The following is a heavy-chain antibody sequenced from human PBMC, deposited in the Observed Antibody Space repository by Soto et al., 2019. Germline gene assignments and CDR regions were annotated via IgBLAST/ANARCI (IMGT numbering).Heavy chain of an antibody. J-gene: IGHJ6*02. CDR2: MNPNSGNT. V-gene: IGHV1-8*01. CDR3: ARARTGTTGYYGMDV. CDR1: GYTFTSYD. Sequence: ASVKVSCKASGYTFTSYDINRVRQATGQGLEWMGWMNPNSGNTGYAQKFQGRVTMTRNTSISTAYMELSSLRSEDTAVYYCARARTGTTGYYGMDVWGQGTTVTVSS. D-gene: IGHD1-1*01.